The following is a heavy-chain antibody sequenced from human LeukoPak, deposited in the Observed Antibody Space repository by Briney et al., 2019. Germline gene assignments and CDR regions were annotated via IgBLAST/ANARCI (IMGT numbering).Heavy chain of an antibody. D-gene: IGHD2-21*02. CDR3: ARYCGGDCYTFDY. CDR1: GGSISGYY. V-gene: IGHV4-59*01. J-gene: IGHJ4*02. CDR2: IYYSGST. Sequence: SETLSLTCTVSGGSISGYYWSWIRQPPGKGLEWIGYIYYSGSTNYNPSLKSRVTISVDTSKNQFSLKLSSVTAADTAVYYCARYCGGDCYTFDYWGQGTLVTVSS.